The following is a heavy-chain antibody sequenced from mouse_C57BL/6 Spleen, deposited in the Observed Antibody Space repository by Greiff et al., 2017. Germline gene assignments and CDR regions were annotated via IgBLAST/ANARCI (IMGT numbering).Heavy chain of an antibody. CDR2: IYPGDGDT. CDR1: GYAFSSSW. CDR3: ARKSYDYDGGGYAMDY. V-gene: IGHV1-82*01. Sequence: QVQLQQSGPELVKPGASVKISCKASGYAFSSSWMNWVKQRPGKGLVWIGRIYPGDGDTNYNGKFKGKATLTADKSSSTAYMQLSSLTSEDSAVYFCARKSYDYDGGGYAMDYWGQGTSVTVSS. D-gene: IGHD2-4*01. J-gene: IGHJ4*01.